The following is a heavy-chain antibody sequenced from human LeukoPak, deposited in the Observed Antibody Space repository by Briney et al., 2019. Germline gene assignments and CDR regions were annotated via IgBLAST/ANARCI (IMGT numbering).Heavy chain of an antibody. J-gene: IGHJ4*02. CDR1: GFTFSSYG. V-gene: IGHV3-7*01. Sequence: PGRSLRLSCAASGFTFSSYGMHWVRQAPGKGLERVANIKQDGSEKYYVDSVRGRFTISRDNAKNSLYLQMNSLRAEDTAVYYCARGTSSSWYDYFDYWGQGTLVTVSS. CDR3: ARGTSSSWYDYFDY. CDR2: IKQDGSEK. D-gene: IGHD6-13*01.